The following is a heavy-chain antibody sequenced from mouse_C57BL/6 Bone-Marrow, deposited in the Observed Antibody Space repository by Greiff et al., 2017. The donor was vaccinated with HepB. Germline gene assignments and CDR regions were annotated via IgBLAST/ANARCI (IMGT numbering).Heavy chain of an antibody. CDR1: GFTFSSYA. Sequence: EVKLMESGGGLVKPGGSLKLSCAASGFTFSSYAMSWVRQTPEKRLEWVATISDGGSYTYYPDNVKGRFTISRDNAKNNLYLQMSHLKSEDTAMYYCATLNWSGFAYWGQGTLVTVSA. J-gene: IGHJ3*01. V-gene: IGHV5-4*03. D-gene: IGHD4-1*01. CDR2: ISDGGSYT. CDR3: ATLNWSGFAY.